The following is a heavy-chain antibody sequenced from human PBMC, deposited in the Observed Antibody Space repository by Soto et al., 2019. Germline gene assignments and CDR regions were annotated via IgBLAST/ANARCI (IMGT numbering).Heavy chain of an antibody. D-gene: IGHD1-1*01. CDR3: AREWDVDNLKFDY. CDR2: INPNSGGT. J-gene: IGHJ4*02. V-gene: IGHV1-2*02. CDR1: GYTFTGYY. Sequence: ASVKVSCKASGYTFTGYYMHWVRQAPGQGLEWMGWINPNSGGTNYAQKFQGRVTMTRDTSISTAYMELSRLRSDDTAVYYCAREWDVDNLKFDYWGQVTLVTVSS.